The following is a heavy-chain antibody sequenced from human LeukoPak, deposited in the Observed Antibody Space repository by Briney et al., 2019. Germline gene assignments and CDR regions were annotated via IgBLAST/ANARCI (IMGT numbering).Heavy chain of an antibody. CDR2: INWNGGST. D-gene: IGHD2-2*01. CDR3: ARYCSSTSCYLDWYFDY. J-gene: IGHJ4*02. V-gene: IGHV3-20*04. CDR1: GFTFDDYG. Sequence: GGSLRLSCAASGFTFDDYGMSWVRQTPGKGLEWVSGINWNGGSTGYADSVKGRFTISRDNAKNSLYLQMNGLRAEDTALYYCARYCSSTSCYLDWYFDYWGQGTLVTVSS.